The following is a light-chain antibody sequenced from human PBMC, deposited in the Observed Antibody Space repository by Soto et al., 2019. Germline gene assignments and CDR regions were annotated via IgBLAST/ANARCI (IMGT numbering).Light chain of an antibody. Sequence: QSVLTQPASVSGSPGQSITISCTGTSSDVGGYNYVSWYQQHPGKAPKLMIYDVSNRPSGVSNRFSGSKSGNTASLTIPGLQAEDEAEYYCSSNTSSSKYVFGTGTKATVL. CDR2: DVS. CDR3: SSNTSSSKYV. CDR1: SSDVGGYNY. V-gene: IGLV2-14*01. J-gene: IGLJ1*01.